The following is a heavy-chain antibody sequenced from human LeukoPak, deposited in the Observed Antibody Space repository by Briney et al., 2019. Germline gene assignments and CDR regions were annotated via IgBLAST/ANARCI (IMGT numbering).Heavy chain of an antibody. CDR1: GYTFTSYG. Sequence: ASVKVSCKASGYTFTSYGISWVRQAPGQGLEWMGWISAYNGNTNYAQKLQGRVTMTTDTSTSTAYMELRSLRSDDTAVYYCARTPDFWSGYPPGYWGQGTLVTVSS. CDR3: ARTPDFWSGYPPGY. CDR2: ISAYNGNT. J-gene: IGHJ4*02. V-gene: IGHV1-18*01. D-gene: IGHD3-3*01.